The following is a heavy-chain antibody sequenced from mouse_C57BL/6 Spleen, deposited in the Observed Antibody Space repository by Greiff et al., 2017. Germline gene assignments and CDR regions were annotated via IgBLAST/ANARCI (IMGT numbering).Heavy chain of an antibody. CDR3: ARSYGPYYAMDY. J-gene: IGHJ4*01. D-gene: IGHD3-3*01. CDR2: FYPGSGST. V-gene: IGHV1-55*01. CDR1: GYTFTSYW. Sequence: QVQLQQPGAELVKPGASVKMSCKASGYTFTSYWITWVKQRSGQGLEWIGDFYPGSGSTNYNEKFKSKATLTVDTSSSTAYMQLSSLTSEDSAVYYCARSYGPYYAMDYWGQGTSVTVSS.